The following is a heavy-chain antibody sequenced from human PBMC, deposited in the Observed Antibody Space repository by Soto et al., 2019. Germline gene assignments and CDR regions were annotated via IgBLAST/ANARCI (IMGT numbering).Heavy chain of an antibody. J-gene: IGHJ6*02. Sequence: QVQLVQSGAEVKKPGSSVKVSCKASGGTFSSYTISWVRQAPGEGLEWMGRIIPILGIANYAQKFQGRVTITADKCTSTAYMELSSLRSEDTAVYYCARVRYYGSGSYLADMDLWGQGTTVTVSS. V-gene: IGHV1-69*02. CDR2: IIPILGIA. D-gene: IGHD3-10*01. CDR1: GGTFSSYT. CDR3: ARVRYYGSGSYLADMDL.